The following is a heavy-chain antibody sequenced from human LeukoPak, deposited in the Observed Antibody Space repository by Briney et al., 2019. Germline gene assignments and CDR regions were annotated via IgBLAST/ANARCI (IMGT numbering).Heavy chain of an antibody. CDR2: ISGSGGST. CDR3: AKEYSSGWHTNFDY. V-gene: IGHV3-23*01. CDR1: GFTFSSYA. Sequence: GGSLRLSCAASGFTFSSYAMSWVRQAPGKGLEWVSAISGSGGSTYYADSVKGRFIISRDNSKNTLYLQMNSLRAEDMAVYYCAKEYSSGWHTNFDYWGQGTLVTVSS. D-gene: IGHD6-19*01. J-gene: IGHJ4*02.